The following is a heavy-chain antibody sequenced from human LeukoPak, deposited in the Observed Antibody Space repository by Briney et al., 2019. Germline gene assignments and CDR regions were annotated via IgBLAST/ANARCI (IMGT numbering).Heavy chain of an antibody. V-gene: IGHV4-4*09. CDR2: IYTSGST. J-gene: IGHJ4*02. CDR1: GGAISSYC. D-gene: IGHD3-10*01. Sequence: SETLSLTCTVSGGAISSYCWSWIRQPPGRGLEWIGDIYTSGSTNYNPSLKRRVTISVDTSKNQLSLNLSSVTAADTAVYYSARHTRGVNLPYDYRGPGNLVTVSS. CDR3: ARHTRGVNLPYDY.